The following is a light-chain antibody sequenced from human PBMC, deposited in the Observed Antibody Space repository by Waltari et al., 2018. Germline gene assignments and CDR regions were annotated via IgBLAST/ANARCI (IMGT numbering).Light chain of an antibody. CDR1: SSAVGFYNY. J-gene: IGLJ3*02. V-gene: IGLV2-14*01. CDR3: NSYAGSSSWV. CDR2: DVS. Sequence: QSALTQPASVSGSPGQSITISCTGTSSAVGFYNYVSWYQQHPGKAPKLMIYDVSERPSGFSNRFSGSKSGNTASLTISGLQAEDEADYYCNSYAGSSSWVFGGGTKLTVL.